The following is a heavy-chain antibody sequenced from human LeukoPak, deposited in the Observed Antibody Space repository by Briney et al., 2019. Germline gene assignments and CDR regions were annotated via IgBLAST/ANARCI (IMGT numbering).Heavy chain of an antibody. D-gene: IGHD3-16*01. CDR1: GYTFTGYY. CDR2: INPNSGGT. V-gene: IGHV1-2*02. CDR3: ARFSRGYDYVWGLDY. J-gene: IGHJ4*02. Sequence: ASVKVSCKASGYTFTGYYMHWVRQAPGQGLEWMGWINPNSGGTNYAQKFQGRVTMTRDTSISTAYMELSRLRSDDTAVYYCARFSRGYDYVWGLDYWGQGTLVTVSS.